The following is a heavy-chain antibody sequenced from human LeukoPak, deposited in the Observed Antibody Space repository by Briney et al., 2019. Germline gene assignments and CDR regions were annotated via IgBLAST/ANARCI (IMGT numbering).Heavy chain of an antibody. J-gene: IGHJ5*02. D-gene: IGHD3-3*01. CDR1: GFTFSSYA. CDR2: ISYDGSNK. V-gene: IGHV3-30*01. CDR3: ARGYCAYYDFWSGHRYNWFDP. Sequence: GGSLRLSCAASGFTFSSYAMHWVRQAPGKGLEWVAVISYDGSNKYYADSVKGRFTISRDNSKNTLYLQMNSLRAEDTAVYYCARGYCAYYDFWSGHRYNWFDPWGQGTLVTVYS.